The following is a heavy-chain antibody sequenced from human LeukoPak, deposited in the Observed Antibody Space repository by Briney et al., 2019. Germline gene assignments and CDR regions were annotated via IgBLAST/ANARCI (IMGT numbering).Heavy chain of an antibody. D-gene: IGHD1-26*01. Sequence: KPSETLSLTCTVSGGSVNNHYWNWIRQSPGKGLEWIGYIHYTGSTNSNPSLKTRVTISVDTSKNQFSLKLRSVSAADTAVYYCAGIGGATNIWGQGTLVTVSS. V-gene: IGHV4-59*02. CDR1: GGSVNNHY. CDR2: IHYTGST. J-gene: IGHJ4*02. CDR3: AGIGGATNI.